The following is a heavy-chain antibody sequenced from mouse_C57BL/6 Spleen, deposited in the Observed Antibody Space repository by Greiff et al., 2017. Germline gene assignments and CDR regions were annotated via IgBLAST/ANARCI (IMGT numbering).Heavy chain of an antibody. CDR3: SGGVVAKGFAY. D-gene: IGHD1-1*01. Sequence: VQRVESGAELARPGASVKLSCKASGYTFTSYGISWVKQRTGQGLEWIGEIYPRSGNTYYNEKFKGKATLTADKSSSTAYMELRSLTSEDSAVYFCSGGVVAKGFAYWGQGTLVTVSA. CDR2: IYPRSGNT. J-gene: IGHJ3*01. V-gene: IGHV1-81*01. CDR1: GYTFTSYG.